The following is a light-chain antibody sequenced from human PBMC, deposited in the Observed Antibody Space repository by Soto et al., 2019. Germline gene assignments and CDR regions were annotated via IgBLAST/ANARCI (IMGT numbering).Light chain of an antibody. CDR3: CSYAGSYRV. J-gene: IGLJ1*01. CDR2: DVS. V-gene: IGLV2-11*01. Sequence: QSVLTQPRSVSGSPGQSVTISCTGTSSDVGGYNYVSWYQQHPGKAPKLMIYDVSKRPSGVPDRFSGSKSGNTASLTTSGLQAEDEADYYCCSYAGSYRVFGTGTKLTVL. CDR1: SSDVGGYNY.